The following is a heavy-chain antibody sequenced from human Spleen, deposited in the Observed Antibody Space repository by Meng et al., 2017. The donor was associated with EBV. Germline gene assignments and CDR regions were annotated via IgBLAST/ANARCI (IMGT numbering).Heavy chain of an antibody. J-gene: IGHJ4*03. D-gene: IGHD4-17*01. Sequence: QMQLQESGAGRVKPAPSLSLTCAVSGDSISSGDNYWGWIRQSPGKGLEWLGYIYYSGSTYYNPSLKSPVTISVDTSKNQFSLQLSSVTAADTAVYYCAAGVAQDYGDYEDMDFGSWGHGPLVTVYS. CDR3: AAGVAQDYGDYEDMDFGS. CDR1: GDSISSGDNY. CDR2: IYYSGST. V-gene: IGHV4-30-4*01.